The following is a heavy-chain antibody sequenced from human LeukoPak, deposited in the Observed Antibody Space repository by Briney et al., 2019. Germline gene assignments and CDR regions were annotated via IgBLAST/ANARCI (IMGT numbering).Heavy chain of an antibody. CDR3: ARGGGGPLVWGTLGAFDS. D-gene: IGHD3-16*01. Sequence: GGSLRLSCAASGFTFSSYWMHWVRQAPGKGLVWVSRINSDGSSTSYADSVKGRFTISRDNAKNSLYLQMNSLRAEDTALYYCARGGGGPLVWGTLGAFDSWGQGTLVTVSS. J-gene: IGHJ4*02. CDR2: INSDGSST. V-gene: IGHV3-74*01. CDR1: GFTFSSYW.